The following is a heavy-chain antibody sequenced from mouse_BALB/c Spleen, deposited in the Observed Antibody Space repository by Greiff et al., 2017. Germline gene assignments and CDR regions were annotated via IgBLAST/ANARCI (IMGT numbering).Heavy chain of an antibody. D-gene: IGHD2-14*01. CDR2: INSNGGST. CDR3: ARDPYYRYGYFDY. CDR1: GFTFSSYG. V-gene: IGHV5-6-3*01. J-gene: IGHJ2*01. Sequence: EVKLQESGGGLVQPGGSLKLSCAASGFTFSSYGMSWVRQTPDKRLELVATINSNGGSTYYPDSVKGRFTISRDNAKNTLYLQMSSLKSEDTAMYYCARDPYYRYGYFDYWGQGTTLTVSS.